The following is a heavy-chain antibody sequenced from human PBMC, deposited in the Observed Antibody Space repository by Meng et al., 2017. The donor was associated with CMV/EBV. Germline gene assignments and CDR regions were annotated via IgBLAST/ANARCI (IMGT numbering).Heavy chain of an antibody. CDR2: IYYSGST. J-gene: IGHJ4*02. CDR1: GGSISRGDYY. V-gene: IGHV4-30-4*08. Sequence: QVHRQEPDPGLVKPSQTLSLTCTGLGGSISRGDYYWSWIRQPPGKGLEWIGYIYYSGSTYYNPSLKSRVTISVDTSKNQFSLKLSSVTAADTAVYYCARVWDSGWDYWGQGTLVTVSS. CDR3: ARVWDSGWDY. D-gene: IGHD3-22*01.